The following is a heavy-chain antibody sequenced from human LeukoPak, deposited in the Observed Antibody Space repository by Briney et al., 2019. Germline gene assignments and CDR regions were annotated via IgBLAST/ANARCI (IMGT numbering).Heavy chain of an antibody. J-gene: IGHJ4*02. D-gene: IGHD6-19*01. Sequence: SETLSLTCTVSGGSISSSSYYWGWIRQPPGKGLEWIGSIYYSRSTYYNPSLKSRVTISVDTSKNQFSLKLSSVTAADTAVYYCAGAPAVAGIERTSVYWGQGTLVTVSS. CDR1: GGSISSSSYY. V-gene: IGHV4-39*07. CDR3: AGAPAVAGIERTSVY. CDR2: IYYSRST.